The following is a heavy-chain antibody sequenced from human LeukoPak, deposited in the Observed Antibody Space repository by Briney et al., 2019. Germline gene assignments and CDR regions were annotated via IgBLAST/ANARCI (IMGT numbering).Heavy chain of an antibody. J-gene: IGHJ4*02. CDR1: GGTFSGYA. CDR2: IIPIFGTA. Sequence: SVKVSCKASGGTFSGYAISWVRQAPGQGLEWMGGIIPIFGTANYAQKFQGRVTITADESTSTAYMELSSLRSEDTAVYYCASAREGYSSSSTFDYWGQGTLVTVSS. CDR3: ASAREGYSSSSTFDY. V-gene: IGHV1-69*13. D-gene: IGHD6-6*01.